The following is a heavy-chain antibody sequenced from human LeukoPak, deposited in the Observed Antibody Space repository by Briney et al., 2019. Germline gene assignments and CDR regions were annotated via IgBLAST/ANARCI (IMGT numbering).Heavy chain of an antibody. V-gene: IGHV3-7*05. J-gene: IGHJ6*02. CDR3: ARVLYYGMDV. CDR1: GFTFSTSW. Sequence: GGFLRLSCAAAGFTFSTSWMSWVRQAPGEGLEWVANIKQDGSEKYYVDSVKGRFTVSSDNAKNSLYLQMNRLRAEDTAVYYCARVLYYGMDVWGQGTTVNVSS. CDR2: IKQDGSEK.